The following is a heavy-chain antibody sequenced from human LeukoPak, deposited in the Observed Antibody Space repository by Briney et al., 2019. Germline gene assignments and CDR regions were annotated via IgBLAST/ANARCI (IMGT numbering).Heavy chain of an antibody. CDR1: GYTFTSYG. V-gene: IGHV1-18*01. D-gene: IGHD3-3*01. CDR3: ATRDFWSGPRRTRWFDP. Sequence: ASVKVSCKASGYTFTSYGISWVRQAPGQGLEWMGWISAYNGNTNYAQKFQGRVTMTEDTSTDTAYMELSSLRSEDTAVYYCATRDFWSGPRRTRWFDPWGQGTLVTVSS. J-gene: IGHJ5*02. CDR2: ISAYNGNT.